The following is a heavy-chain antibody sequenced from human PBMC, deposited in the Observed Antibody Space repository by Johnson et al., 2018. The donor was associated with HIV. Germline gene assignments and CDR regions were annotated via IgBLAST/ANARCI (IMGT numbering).Heavy chain of an antibody. CDR2: ITWNSGSI. CDR3: AKGYIVVVPAANTDAFDI. D-gene: IGHD2-2*01. J-gene: IGHJ3*02. CDR1: GFTFDDYA. V-gene: IGHV3-9*01. Sequence: VQLVESGGGLVQPGRSLRLSCAASGFTFDDYAMHWVRQAPGKGLEWVSGITWNSGSIDYADSVKGRFTISRDNAKSSLYLHMNSLRPEDTALYYCAKGYIVVVPAANTDAFDIWGQGTMVTVSS.